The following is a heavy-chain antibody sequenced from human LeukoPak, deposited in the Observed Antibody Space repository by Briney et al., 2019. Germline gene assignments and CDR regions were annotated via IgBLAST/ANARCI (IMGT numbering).Heavy chain of an antibody. CDR1: GGSISSYY. D-gene: IGHD1-26*01. CDR2: IYTSGST. V-gene: IGHV4-4*07. Sequence: SETLSLTCTVSGGSISSYYWSWIRQPAGKGLEWIGRIYTSGSTNYNPSLKSRVTMSVDTSKNQFSLKLSSVTAADTAVYYCARGQVVGATTFYYYYMAAWGKGTTVTVSS. CDR3: ARGQVVGATTFYYYYMAA. J-gene: IGHJ6*03.